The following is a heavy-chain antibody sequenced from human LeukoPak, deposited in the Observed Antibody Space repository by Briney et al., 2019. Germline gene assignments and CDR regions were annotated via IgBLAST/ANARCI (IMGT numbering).Heavy chain of an antibody. V-gene: IGHV4-34*01. CDR3: ARGRYCSSTSCYHAFDI. CDR1: GGSFSGYY. D-gene: IGHD2-2*01. CDR2: INHSGST. Sequence: SETLSLTCAVYGGSFSGYYWSWIRQPPGKGLEWIGEINHSGSTNYNPSLKSRVTISVDTSKNQFSLKLSSVTAADTAVYYCARGRYCSSTSCYHAFDIWGQGTMSPSLQ. J-gene: IGHJ3*02.